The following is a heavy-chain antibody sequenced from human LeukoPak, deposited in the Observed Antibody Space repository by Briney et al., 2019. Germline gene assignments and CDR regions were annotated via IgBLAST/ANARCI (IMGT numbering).Heavy chain of an antibody. Sequence: PSETLSLTCTVSGGSINNYYWSWIRQSPGLGLEWIGYIHYSGSTNYTPSLKSRVTLSVDTSKNQFSLKLSSVTAADTAVYYCASFRALRYCSGGSCYQQYGMDVWGQGTTVTVSS. J-gene: IGHJ6*02. CDR1: GGSINNYY. CDR3: ASFRALRYCSGGSCYQQYGMDV. V-gene: IGHV4-59*12. D-gene: IGHD2-15*01. CDR2: IHYSGST.